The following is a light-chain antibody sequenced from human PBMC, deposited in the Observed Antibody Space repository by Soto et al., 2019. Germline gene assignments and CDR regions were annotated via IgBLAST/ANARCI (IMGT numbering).Light chain of an antibody. CDR1: QSVNSK. Sequence: EIVMTQSPATLSVSPGERATLSCRASQSVNSKLAWYQQKPGQPPRLLIQGASTRATGVPARFSGSGSGTEFTLTISSLRSEDFAVYFCQQYHNWPLTFGGGTKVDIK. J-gene: IGKJ4*01. CDR3: QQYHNWPLT. V-gene: IGKV3-15*01. CDR2: GAS.